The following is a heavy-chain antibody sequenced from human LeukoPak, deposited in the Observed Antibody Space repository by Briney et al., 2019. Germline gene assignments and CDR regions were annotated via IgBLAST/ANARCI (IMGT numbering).Heavy chain of an antibody. CDR3: ASRPYSSSWYEWFDP. CDR1: GYTFTGYY. V-gene: IGHV1-2*02. J-gene: IGHJ5*02. Sequence: ASVKVFCKASGYTFTGYYMHWVRQAPGQGLEWMGWINPNSGGTNYAQKFQGRVTMTRDTSISTAYMELSRLRSDDTAVYYCASRPYSSSWYEWFDPWGQGTLVTVSS. CDR2: INPNSGGT. D-gene: IGHD6-13*01.